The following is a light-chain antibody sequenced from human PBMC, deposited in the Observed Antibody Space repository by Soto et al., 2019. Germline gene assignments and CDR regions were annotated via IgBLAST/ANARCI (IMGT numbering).Light chain of an antibody. J-gene: IGKJ1*01. Sequence: DIQMTQSPSSLSASVGDRVTITCRASQSISTYLNWFQQKPGKAPKLLIYTSGNLQSGVPSRFSGSVSGTDFTLTISSLQPEDFATYHCQQTYRTPWTFGQGTKVDIK. V-gene: IGKV1-39*01. CDR1: QSISTY. CDR3: QQTYRTPWT. CDR2: TSG.